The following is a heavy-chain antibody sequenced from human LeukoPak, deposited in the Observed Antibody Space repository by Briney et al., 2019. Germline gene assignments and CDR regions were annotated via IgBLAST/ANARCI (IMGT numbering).Heavy chain of an antibody. CDR3: AKDVRNSFAAYGMDV. Sequence: GGSLRLSCAASGFTFSSYAMSWVRQAPGKGLEWVSAISGSGGSTYYADSVKGRFTVSRDNSKNTLYLQMNSLRAEDTAVYYCAKDVRNSFAAYGMDVWGQGTTVTVSS. J-gene: IGHJ6*02. V-gene: IGHV3-23*01. CDR1: GFTFSSYA. CDR2: ISGSGGST. D-gene: IGHD2-21*01.